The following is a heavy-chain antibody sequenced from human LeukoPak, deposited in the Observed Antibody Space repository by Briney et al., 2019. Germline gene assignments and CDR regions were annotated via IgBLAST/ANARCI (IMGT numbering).Heavy chain of an antibody. J-gene: IGHJ4*02. V-gene: IGHV3-13*01. D-gene: IGHD1-1*01. CDR1: GFTFSDYD. CDR2: IGTAGDT. Sequence: GGSLRLSCAASGFTFSDYDTHWVRQATGKGLEWVLAIGTAGDTYYTGSVKGRFTISRENAKNSLYLQMNSLRAGDTAVYYCARVAKERVGGVYYFDYWGQGTLVTVSS. CDR3: ARVAKERVGGVYYFDY.